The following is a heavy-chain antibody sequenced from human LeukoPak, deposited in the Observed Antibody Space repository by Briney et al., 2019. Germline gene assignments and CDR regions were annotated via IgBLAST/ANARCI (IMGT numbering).Heavy chain of an antibody. Sequence: PSETLSLTCTVSGGSISSYYWSWIRHPPVKGLEWLGYIYYSGSTNYNPSLKSRVTISVDTSKNQFSLKLSSVTAADTAVYYCARDRSVVVPAANYGMAVWGKGTTVTVSS. J-gene: IGHJ6*04. V-gene: IGHV4-59*01. CDR2: IYYSGST. D-gene: IGHD2-2*01. CDR3: ARDRSVVVPAANYGMAV. CDR1: GGSISSYY.